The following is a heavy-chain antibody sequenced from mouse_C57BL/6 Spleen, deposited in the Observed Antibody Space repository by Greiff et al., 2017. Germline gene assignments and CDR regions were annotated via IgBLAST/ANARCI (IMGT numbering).Heavy chain of an antibody. V-gene: IGHV14-1*01. CDR2: IDPEDGDT. CDR1: GFNIKDYY. D-gene: IGHD1-1*01. CDR3: TTSITTVVAKGFAY. Sequence: VHVKQSGAELVRPGASVKLSCTASGFNIKDYYMHWVKQRPEQGLEWIGRIDPEDGDTEYAPKFQGKATMTADTSSNTAYLQLSSLTSEDTAVYYCTTSITTVVAKGFAYWGQGTLVTVSA. J-gene: IGHJ3*01.